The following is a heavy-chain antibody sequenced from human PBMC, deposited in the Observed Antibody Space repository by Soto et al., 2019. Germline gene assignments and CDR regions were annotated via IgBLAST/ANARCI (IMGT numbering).Heavy chain of an antibody. D-gene: IGHD6-19*01. CDR2: ISAYNGNT. CDR3: ARESSSGWDFDY. CDR1: GYTFTSYG. V-gene: IGHV1-18*01. Sequence: GPVKVSCKASGYTFTSYGISWVRQAPGQGLEWMGWISAYNGNTNYAQKLQGRVTMTTDTSTSTAYMELRSLRSDDTAVYYCARESSSGWDFDYWGQGTLVTVSS. J-gene: IGHJ4*02.